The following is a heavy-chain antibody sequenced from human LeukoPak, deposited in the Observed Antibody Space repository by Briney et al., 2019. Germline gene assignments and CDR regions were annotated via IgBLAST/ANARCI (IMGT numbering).Heavy chain of an antibody. CDR2: IYADGTT. CDR3: ARWYCSITNCYYDY. J-gene: IGHJ4*02. V-gene: IGHV3-53*01. Sequence: GGSLRLSCAASGITVSSNFMSWVRQAPGKGLEWVSMIYADGTTHYTDSVKGRFTISRDNSMSTLNLQMVGLRAEDTAVYYCARWYCSITNCYYDYWGQGTLVTVSS. CDR1: GITVSSNF. D-gene: IGHD2-2*01.